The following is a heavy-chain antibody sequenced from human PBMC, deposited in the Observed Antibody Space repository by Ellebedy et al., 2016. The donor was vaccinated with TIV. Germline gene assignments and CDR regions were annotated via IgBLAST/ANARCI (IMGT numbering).Heavy chain of an antibody. J-gene: IGHJ1*01. D-gene: IGHD1-26*01. CDR2: ISYDGGNK. V-gene: IGHV3-30-3*01. Sequence: GGSLRLXCAASGFTVSSYTLHWVRQAPGKGLEWVAAISYDGGNKYYADSVKGRFTISRDNSKNTLYLQMNSLRTEDTAVFYCATARWELLGWGQGTQVTVSS. CDR3: ATARWELLG. CDR1: GFTVSSYT.